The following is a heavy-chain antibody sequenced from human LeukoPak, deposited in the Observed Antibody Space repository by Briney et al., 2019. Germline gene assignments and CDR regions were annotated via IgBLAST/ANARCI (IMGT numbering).Heavy chain of an antibody. V-gene: IGHV4-59*11. CDR2: IYYSGST. D-gene: IGHD3-22*01. CDR3: ARSTGPRYYYDSSGYSHTPLFDY. CDR1: GGSISSHY. Sequence: PSETLSLTCTVSGGSISSHYWSWIRQPSGKGLEWIGYIYYSGSTNYNPSLKSRVTISVDTSKNPFSLKLSSVTAADTAVYYCARSTGPRYYYDSSGYSHTPLFDYWGQGTLVTVSS. J-gene: IGHJ4*02.